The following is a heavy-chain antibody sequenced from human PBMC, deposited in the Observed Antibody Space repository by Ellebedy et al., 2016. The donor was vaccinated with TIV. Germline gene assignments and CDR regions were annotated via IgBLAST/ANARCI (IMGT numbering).Heavy chain of an antibody. CDR1: GFTFSSYA. Sequence: GESLKISXAASGFTFSSYAMSWVRQAPGKGLEWVSAISGSGGSTYYADSVKGRFTISRDNSKNTLYLQMNSLRAEDTAVYYCAKVLWFGGCFDYWGQGTLVTVSS. V-gene: IGHV3-23*01. D-gene: IGHD3-10*01. CDR2: ISGSGGST. J-gene: IGHJ4*02. CDR3: AKVLWFGGCFDY.